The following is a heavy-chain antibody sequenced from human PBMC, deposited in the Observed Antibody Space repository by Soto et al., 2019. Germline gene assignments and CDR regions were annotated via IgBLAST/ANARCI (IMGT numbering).Heavy chain of an antibody. D-gene: IGHD6-6*01. CDR3: ARVGLTQLKAYDY. Sequence: ASVKVSCNASGYTFTSYDINWVRQATGQGLEWMGIINPNGGNTTYAQKFQGRVTMTRDTSTSTVYMELSSLRSEDTAVYYCARVGLTQLKAYDYWGQGTLVTVS. CDR1: GYTFTSYD. CDR2: INPNGGNT. V-gene: IGHV1-46*03. J-gene: IGHJ4*02.